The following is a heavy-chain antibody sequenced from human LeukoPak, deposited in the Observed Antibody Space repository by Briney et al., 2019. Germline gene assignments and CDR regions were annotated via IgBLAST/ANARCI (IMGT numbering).Heavy chain of an antibody. CDR1: GSTFNNYW. CDR2: INPDGTVT. Sequence: GGSLRLSCAASGSTFNNYWMHWVRQAPGKGLVWVSPINPDGTVTTYADSVKGRFTISRDNAKNTLYLQMNSLRAEDTAVYYCVRDSPSGFFDLWGRGTLVTVSS. D-gene: IGHD6-19*01. CDR3: VRDSPSGFFDL. J-gene: IGHJ2*01. V-gene: IGHV3-74*01.